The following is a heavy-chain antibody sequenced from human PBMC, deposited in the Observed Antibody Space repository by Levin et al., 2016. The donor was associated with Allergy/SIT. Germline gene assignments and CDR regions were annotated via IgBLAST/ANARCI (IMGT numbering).Heavy chain of an antibody. D-gene: IGHD5-18*01. CDR2: ISAYNGNT. Sequence: WVRQAPGQGLEWMGWISAYNGNTNYAQKLQGRVTMTTDTSTSTAYMELRSLRSDDTAVYYCARDFPVDTAIDYYYGMDVWGQGTTVTVSS. V-gene: IGHV1-18*01. J-gene: IGHJ6*02. CDR3: ARDFPVDTAIDYYYGMDV.